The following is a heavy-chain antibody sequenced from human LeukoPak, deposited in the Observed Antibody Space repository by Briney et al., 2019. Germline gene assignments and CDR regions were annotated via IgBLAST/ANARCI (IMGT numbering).Heavy chain of an antibody. D-gene: IGHD3-22*01. CDR3: ARDKTPIESSGPHYYYYYMDV. J-gene: IGHJ6*03. CDR2: IIPIFGTA. Sequence: ASVKVSCKASGGTFSSYAISWVRQAPGQGLEWMGGIIPIFGTANYAQKFQGRVTITADESTSTAYMELSSLRSEDTAVYYCARDKTPIESSGPHYYYYYMDVWGKGTTVTISS. CDR1: GGTFSSYA. V-gene: IGHV1-69*13.